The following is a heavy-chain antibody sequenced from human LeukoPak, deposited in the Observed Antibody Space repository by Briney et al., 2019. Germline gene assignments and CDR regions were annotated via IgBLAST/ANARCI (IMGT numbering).Heavy chain of an antibody. CDR3: ARIPAWLGAFGYFDV. CDR1: GFTFSNAW. CDR2: IKSKTDGGTT. V-gene: IGHV3-15*01. J-gene: IGHJ2*01. D-gene: IGHD2/OR15-2a*01. Sequence: GGSLRLSCAASGFTFSNAWMSWVRQAPGKGLEWVGRIKSKTDGGTTDYAAPVKGRFTISRDDSKNTLYLQMNSLRAEDTAVYFCARIPAWLGAFGYFDVWGRGTLVTVSS.